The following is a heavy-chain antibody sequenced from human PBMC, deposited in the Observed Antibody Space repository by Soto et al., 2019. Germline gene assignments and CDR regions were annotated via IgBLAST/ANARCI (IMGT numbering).Heavy chain of an antibody. V-gene: IGHV4-30-4*01. D-gene: IGHD5-12*01. Sequence: SETLSLTCTVSGGSISSGDYYWSWIRQPPGKGLEWIGYIYYSGSTYYNPSLKSRVTISVGTSKNQFSLKLSSVTAADTAVYYCASHDIVATITDYWGQGTLVTVS. CDR1: GGSISSGDYY. CDR2: IYYSGST. J-gene: IGHJ4*02. CDR3: ASHDIVATITDY.